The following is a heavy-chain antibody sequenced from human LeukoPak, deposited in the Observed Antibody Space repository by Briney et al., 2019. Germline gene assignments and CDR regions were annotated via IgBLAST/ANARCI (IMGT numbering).Heavy chain of an antibody. V-gene: IGHV3-30*04. Sequence: PGGSLRLSCAASGFTFSSYAMHWVRQAPGKGLEWVAVISYDGSNKYYADSVKGRFTISRDNSKNTLYVQIKSLRAEDTAVYYCAKDFVVVPGNVNYFDYWGQGTLVTVSS. CDR2: ISYDGSNK. D-gene: IGHD2-21*02. CDR1: GFTFSSYA. CDR3: AKDFVVVPGNVNYFDY. J-gene: IGHJ4*02.